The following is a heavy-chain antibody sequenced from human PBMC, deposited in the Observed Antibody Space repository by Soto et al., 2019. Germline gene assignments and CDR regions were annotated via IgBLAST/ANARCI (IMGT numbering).Heavy chain of an antibody. CDR1: GFTFSSYS. D-gene: IGHD2-2*01. CDR3: TRGPRPSSIGTGAV. CDR2: ISSSSSTI. J-gene: IGHJ4*02. Sequence: GGSLRLSCAASGFTFSSYSMDWVRQAPGKGLEWVSYISSSSSTIYYADSVKGRFTIPRDNAKNSLYLQMNSLRDEDTAVYFCTRGPRPSSIGTGAVWRRGALVTVSS. V-gene: IGHV3-48*02.